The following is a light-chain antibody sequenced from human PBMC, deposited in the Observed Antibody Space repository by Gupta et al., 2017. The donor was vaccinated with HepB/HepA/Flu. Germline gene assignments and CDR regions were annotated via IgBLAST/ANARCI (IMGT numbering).Light chain of an antibody. Sequence: DIVMTQSPDSLAVSLGERATINCKSSQSVLSSSNNKNYLAWYQQKPGQPPKLLIYWASTRESGVPDRFSGSGSGKDFTLTITSLQAEDVAVYSCQQYYSTLSFGPGTKVDIK. CDR3: QQYYSTLS. V-gene: IGKV4-1*01. J-gene: IGKJ3*01. CDR2: WAS. CDR1: QSVLSSSNNKNY.